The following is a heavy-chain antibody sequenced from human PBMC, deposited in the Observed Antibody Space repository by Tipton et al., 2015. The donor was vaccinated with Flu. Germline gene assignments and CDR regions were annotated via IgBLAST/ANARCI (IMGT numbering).Heavy chain of an antibody. J-gene: IGHJ4*02. CDR2: IHKTGNT. D-gene: IGHD4-17*01. Sequence: TLSLTCSVSGDSIGSDYYWAWIRQPPGKGLEWIGNIHKTGNTYFNPSLRSRVTISVDTSKNQFSLKVTSLTAADTAVYYCARGCDYANAYLDYWGQGTLVTVSS. CDR1: GDSIGSDYY. CDR3: ARGCDYANAYLDY. V-gene: IGHV4-38-2*02.